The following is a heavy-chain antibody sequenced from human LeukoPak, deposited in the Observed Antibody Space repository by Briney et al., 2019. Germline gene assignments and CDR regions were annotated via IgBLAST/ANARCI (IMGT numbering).Heavy chain of an antibody. Sequence: GGSLRLSCAAPGFTFSSYSMNWVRQAPGKGLEWVSYISSSSSTIYYADSVKGRFTISRDNAKNSLYLQMNSLKTEDTAVYYCATGGYGDMDYWGQGTLVTVSS. CDR2: ISSSSSTI. J-gene: IGHJ4*02. D-gene: IGHD4-17*01. CDR3: ATGGYGDMDY. CDR1: GFTFSSYS. V-gene: IGHV3-48*01.